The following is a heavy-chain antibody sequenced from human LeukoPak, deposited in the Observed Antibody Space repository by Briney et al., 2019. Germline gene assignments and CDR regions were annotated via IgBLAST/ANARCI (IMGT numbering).Heavy chain of an antibody. CDR3: ARASFLGESIRDAFDI. CDR1: GGSISSGGYA. D-gene: IGHD3-10*01. J-gene: IGHJ3*02. Sequence: SQTLSLTCAVSGGSISSGGYAWSWIRQPPGKSLEWIGYIYHSGSTYYNPSLKSRVTISVDRSKNQFSLKLSSATAADTAVYYCARASFLGESIRDAFDIWGQGTMVTVSS. V-gene: IGHV4-30-2*01. CDR2: IYHSGST.